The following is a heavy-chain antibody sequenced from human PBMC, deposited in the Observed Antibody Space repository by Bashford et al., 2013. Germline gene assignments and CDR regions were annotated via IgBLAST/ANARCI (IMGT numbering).Heavy chain of an antibody. V-gene: IGHV1-18*01. CDR3: ARRLRNWFDP. CDR2: ISAKSGDT. D-gene: IGHD5/OR15-5a*01. Sequence: VASVKVSCTTSGYTFTSNGISWVRQAPGKGLEWMGWISAKSGDTKYAQNIQGRVTLTTDTSTRTAYMELRSLRADDTAVYYCARRLRNWFDPVGPGTLVTVSS. J-gene: IGHJ5*02. CDR1: GYTFTSNG.